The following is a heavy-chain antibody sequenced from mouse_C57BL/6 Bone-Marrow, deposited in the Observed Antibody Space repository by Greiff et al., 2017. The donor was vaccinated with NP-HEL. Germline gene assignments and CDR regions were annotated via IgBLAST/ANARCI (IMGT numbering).Heavy chain of an antibody. CDR1: GYTFTSYW. Sequence: QVQLQQPGAELVKPGASVKLSCKASGYTFTSYWMQWVKQRPGQGLEWIGEIDPSDSYTNYNQKFKGKATLTVDTSSSTAYMQLSSLTSEDSAVYYCARPFYYGSSYGDAMDYWGQGTSVTVSS. D-gene: IGHD1-1*01. CDR3: ARPFYYGSSYGDAMDY. CDR2: IDPSDSYT. V-gene: IGHV1-50*01. J-gene: IGHJ4*01.